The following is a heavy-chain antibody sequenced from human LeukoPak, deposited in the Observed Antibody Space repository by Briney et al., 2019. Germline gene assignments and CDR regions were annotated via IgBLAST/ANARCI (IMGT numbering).Heavy chain of an antibody. CDR1: GFTFSSYS. J-gene: IGHJ5*02. V-gene: IGHV3-21*01. D-gene: IGHD5-12*01. CDR3: ASSAVAPVKLQSPFAFDP. Sequence: GGSLRLSCAASGFTFSSYSMNWVRQAPGKGPEWVSSISSSSSYIYYADSVKGRFTISRDNAKNSLYLQMNSLRAEDTAVYYCASSAVAPVKLQSPFAFDPWGQGTLVTVSS. CDR2: ISSSSSYI.